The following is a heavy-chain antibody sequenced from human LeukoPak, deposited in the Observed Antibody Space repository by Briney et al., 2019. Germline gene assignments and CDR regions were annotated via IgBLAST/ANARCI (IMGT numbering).Heavy chain of an antibody. Sequence: GESLKISCKGSGYSFTSYWIGWVRQMPGKGLEWMGIIDPGDSDTRYSPSFQGQVTISADKSISTAYLQWRSLKASDTAMYYCGRRKYDILTGFDAFDIWGQGTMVTVSS. J-gene: IGHJ3*02. CDR1: GYSFTSYW. D-gene: IGHD3-9*01. CDR3: GRRKYDILTGFDAFDI. V-gene: IGHV5-51*01. CDR2: IDPGDSDT.